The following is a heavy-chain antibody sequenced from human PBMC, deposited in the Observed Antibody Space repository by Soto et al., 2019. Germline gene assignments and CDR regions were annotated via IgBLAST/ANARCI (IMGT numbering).Heavy chain of an antibody. Sequence: GGSLRLSFAASGFTFSSHNMHWVRQATGKGLEWVSAIYIYGDTYYPGSVKGLFSISRENAKNSFYLQMNGLRVEDTAVYYCVREAAGRGGFYYFDXWGQGTPVTVSX. CDR1: GFTFSSHN. CDR3: VREAAGRGGFYYFDX. J-gene: IGHJ4*02. CDR2: IYIYGDT. D-gene: IGHD2-15*01. V-gene: IGHV3-13*01.